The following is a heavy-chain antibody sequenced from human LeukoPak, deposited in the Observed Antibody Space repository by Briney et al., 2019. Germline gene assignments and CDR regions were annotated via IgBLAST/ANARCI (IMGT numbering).Heavy chain of an antibody. CDR2: IYHSGST. J-gene: IGHJ3*02. V-gene: IGHV4-30-2*01. D-gene: IGHD1-26*01. Sequence: PSETLSLTCTVSGGSISSGGYYWSWIRQPPGKGLEWIGYIYHSGSTYYNPSLKSRVTISVDRSKNQFSLKLSSVTAADTAVYYCARTVRTGGSYYGQDDAFDIWGQGTMVTVSS. CDR1: GGSISSGGYY. CDR3: ARTVRTGGSYYGQDDAFDI.